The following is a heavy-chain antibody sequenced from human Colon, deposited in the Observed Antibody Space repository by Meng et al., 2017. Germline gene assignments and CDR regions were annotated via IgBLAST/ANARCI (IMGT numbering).Heavy chain of an antibody. CDR2: INHKGTT. CDR3: ARGYSSGEGYFDY. Sequence: QVQLQQGGAGLLKPSQTLSLTCVVSGGSFTNYYWGWIRQSPTKGLEWIGDINHKGTTNYNPSLKSRATISVDTSKDQFSLKLSSVTAADTALYYCARGYSSGEGYFDYWGQGTLVTVSS. J-gene: IGHJ4*02. D-gene: IGHD6-19*01. CDR1: GGSFTNYY. V-gene: IGHV4-34*01.